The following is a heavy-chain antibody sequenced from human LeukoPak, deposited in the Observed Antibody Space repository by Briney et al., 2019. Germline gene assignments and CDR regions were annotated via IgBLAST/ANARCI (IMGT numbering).Heavy chain of an antibody. V-gene: IGHV3-66*01. CDR3: ATRRCSIAACRASSYRCFDF. CDR2: IYSGGST. Sequence: GGSLRLSCAASGFTVSSNYMSWVRQAPGKGLEWVSVIYSGGSTYYADSVKGRFTISRDNSKNTLYLQMNSLRAEDTAVYYCATRRCSIAACRASSYRCFDFWGTGTTVTVSS. D-gene: IGHD2-2*01. CDR1: GFTVSSNY. J-gene: IGHJ6*04.